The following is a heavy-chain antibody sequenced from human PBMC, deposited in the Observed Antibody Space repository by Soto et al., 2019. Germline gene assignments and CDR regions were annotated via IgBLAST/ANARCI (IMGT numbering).Heavy chain of an antibody. Sequence: GGSLRLSCAASGFTFSSYAMSSVRQAPGKGLEWVSAISSSGGSTYYADSVKGRFTISRDNSKNTLYLQMNSLRAEDTAVYYCAKIAVPAAMWQDDYWGQGTLVTVSS. V-gene: IGHV3-23*01. CDR1: GFTFSSYA. J-gene: IGHJ4*02. D-gene: IGHD2-2*01. CDR3: AKIAVPAAMWQDDY. CDR2: ISSSGGST.